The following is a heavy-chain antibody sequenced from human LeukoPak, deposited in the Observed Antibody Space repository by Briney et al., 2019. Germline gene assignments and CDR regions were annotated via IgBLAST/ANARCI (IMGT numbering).Heavy chain of an antibody. Sequence: GGSLRLSCAASGFTFSSYSMNWVRQAPGKGLEWVSSISSSSSYIYYADSAKGRFAISRDNAKNSLYLQMNSLRAEDTAVYYCARDGYCSGGSCYSDAFDIWGQGTMVTVSS. CDR3: ARDGYCSGGSCYSDAFDI. V-gene: IGHV3-21*01. J-gene: IGHJ3*02. CDR1: GFTFSSYS. D-gene: IGHD2-15*01. CDR2: ISSSSSYI.